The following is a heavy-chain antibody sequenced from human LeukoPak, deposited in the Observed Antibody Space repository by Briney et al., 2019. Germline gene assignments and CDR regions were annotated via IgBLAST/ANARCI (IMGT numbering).Heavy chain of an antibody. CDR3: ATGVRAIPIYY. CDR1: GASFSSYG. D-gene: IGHD2-21*01. J-gene: IGHJ4*02. CDR2: IIPIFGSP. V-gene: IGHV1-69*05. Sequence: SVKVSCKASGASFSSYGVSWVRQAPGQGLEWMGGIIPIFGSPNYAQKFQGRLTIPTDESTSTAYMELSSLRSDDTAVFYCATGVRAIPIYYWGQGTLVTVSS.